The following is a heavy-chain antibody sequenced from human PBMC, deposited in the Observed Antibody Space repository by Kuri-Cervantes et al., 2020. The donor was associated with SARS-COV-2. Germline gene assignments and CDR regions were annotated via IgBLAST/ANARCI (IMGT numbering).Heavy chain of an antibody. J-gene: IGHJ6*03. CDR2: IYYSGST. D-gene: IGHD6-25*01. CDR3: ARARDNSARGWYYYMDV. Sequence: GSLRLSCTVSGGSISSSSYYWGWIRQPPGKGLEWIGSIYYSGSTYYNPSLKSRVTISVDTSKNQFSLKLSSVTAADTAVYYCARARDNSARGWYYYMDVWGKGTTVTVSS. V-gene: IGHV4-39*07. CDR1: GGSISSSSYY.